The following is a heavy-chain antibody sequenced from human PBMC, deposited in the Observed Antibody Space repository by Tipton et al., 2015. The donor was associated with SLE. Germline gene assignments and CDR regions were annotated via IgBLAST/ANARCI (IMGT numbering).Heavy chain of an antibody. D-gene: IGHD3-22*01. CDR1: GGSISRGSYY. Sequence: TLSLTCTVSGGSISRGSYYWSWIRQPAGKGLEWIGRIYTSGSTNYNPALKSRVTMSVDTSKNQFSLKLSSVTAADTAVYYCAREWYYYDSSGYPDVWGQGTTVTVSS. V-gene: IGHV4-61*02. J-gene: IGHJ6*02. CDR3: AREWYYYDSSGYPDV. CDR2: IYTSGST.